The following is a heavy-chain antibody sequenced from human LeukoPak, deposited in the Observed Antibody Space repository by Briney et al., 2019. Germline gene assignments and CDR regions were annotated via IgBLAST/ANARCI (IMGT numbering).Heavy chain of an antibody. Sequence: SETLSLTCAVYGGSFSGYYWSWIRQPPGKGLECIGEIHHSGSTNYNPSLKSRVTSSVDTSKNQFSLRLRSVTAADTAVYYCARTKKVDHGDYENYFDYWGQGTLVTVSS. CDR3: ARTKKVDHGDYENYFDY. CDR2: IHHSGST. D-gene: IGHD4-17*01. CDR1: GGSFSGYY. V-gene: IGHV4-34*01. J-gene: IGHJ4*02.